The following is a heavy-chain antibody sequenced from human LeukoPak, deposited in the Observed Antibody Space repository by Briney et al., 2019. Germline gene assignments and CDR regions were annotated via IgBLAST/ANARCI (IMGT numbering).Heavy chain of an antibody. D-gene: IGHD5-18*01. J-gene: IGHJ4*02. V-gene: IGHV3-48*04. CDR3: ARYVDTAMITFYYFKY. CDR1: GFTFRGAW. Sequence: GGSLRLSCAGSGFTFRGAWMNWVRQAPGKGLEWLSYISSSGSTKYYADSVKGRFTISRDNAKNSLYLQMNSLRAEDTAVYYCARYVDTAMITFYYFKYWGQGTLVTVSS. CDR2: ISSSGSTK.